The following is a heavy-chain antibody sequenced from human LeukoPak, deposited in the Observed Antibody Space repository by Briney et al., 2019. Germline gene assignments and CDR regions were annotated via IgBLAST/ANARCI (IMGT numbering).Heavy chain of an antibody. CDR2: IYYSGST. CDR3: ARADYYGSSAYPY. J-gene: IGHJ4*02. CDR1: GGSISSSSYY. Sequence: SETLSLTCTVSGGSISSSSYYWGWIRQPPGKGLEWIGSIYYSGSTYYNPSLKSRVTISVDTSKNQFSLKLTSVTAADTAVYYCARADYYGSSAYPYWGQGTLVTVSS. V-gene: IGHV4-39*07. D-gene: IGHD3-22*01.